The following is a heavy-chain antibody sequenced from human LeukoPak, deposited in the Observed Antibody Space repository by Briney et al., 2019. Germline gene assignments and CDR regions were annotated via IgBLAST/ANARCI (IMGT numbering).Heavy chain of an antibody. Sequence: SEALSLTYTVSGGSISSGDYYWSWIRQPPGKGLEWIGYIYYSGSTYYDPSLKSRVTISVDTSKNQFSLKLSSVTAADTAVYYCARDHNWNDGGNWFDPWGQGTLVTVSS. J-gene: IGHJ5*02. CDR3: ARDHNWNDGGNWFDP. CDR1: GGSISSGDYY. V-gene: IGHV4-30-4*01. CDR2: IYYSGST. D-gene: IGHD1-1*01.